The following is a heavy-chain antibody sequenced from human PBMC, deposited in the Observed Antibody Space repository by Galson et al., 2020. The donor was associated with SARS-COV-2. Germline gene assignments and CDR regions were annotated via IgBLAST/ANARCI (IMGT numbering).Heavy chain of an antibody. CDR2: NYTNGGT. J-gene: IGHJ4*02. CDR1: GGSISSGSYY. CDR3: ARESRWDLYFDY. D-gene: IGHD1-26*01. Sequence: SETLSLTCTVSGGSISSGSYYWSWIRQPAGKGLEWIGRNYTNGGTNYNPSLKSRVAISVDTSKNQFSLNLKSVTAADTAVYYCARESRWDLYFDYWGQGTLVTVSS. V-gene: IGHV4-61*02.